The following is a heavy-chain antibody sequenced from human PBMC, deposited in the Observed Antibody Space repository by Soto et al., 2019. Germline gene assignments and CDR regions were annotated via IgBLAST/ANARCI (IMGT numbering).Heavy chain of an antibody. V-gene: IGHV3-23*01. Sequence: LRLSCAASGFTFSSYAMAWVRQAPGKGLEWVSVISGSGDTTYHADSVSGRFTISRDNSKNTVYLQMSSLRTEDTAIYWCAKGVRGIIIRQGMDVWGQGTTVTVSS. CDR1: GFTFSSYA. CDR2: ISGSGDTT. J-gene: IGHJ6*02. CDR3: AKGVRGIIIRQGMDV. D-gene: IGHD3-10*01.